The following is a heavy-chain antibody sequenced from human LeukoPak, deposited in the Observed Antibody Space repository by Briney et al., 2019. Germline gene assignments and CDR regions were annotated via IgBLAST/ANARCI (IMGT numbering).Heavy chain of an antibody. Sequence: GGSLRLSCAASGLTFRSYSMNWVRQAPGKGLEWVSSISSSSSYIYYADSVKGRFTISRDNAKNSLYLQMNSLRAEDTAVYYCAKELGYYYDSIGYWGQGTLVTVSS. CDR2: ISSSSSYI. CDR1: GLTFRSYS. CDR3: AKELGYYYDSIGY. V-gene: IGHV3-21*01. J-gene: IGHJ4*02. D-gene: IGHD3-22*01.